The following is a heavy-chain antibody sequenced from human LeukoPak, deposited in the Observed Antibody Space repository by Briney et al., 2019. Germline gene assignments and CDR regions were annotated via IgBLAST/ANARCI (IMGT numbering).Heavy chain of an antibody. CDR3: ARGPLYYCDSSGYYGY. CDR2: INHSGST. J-gene: IGHJ4*02. V-gene: IGHV4-34*01. D-gene: IGHD3-22*01. Sequence: SETLSLTCAVYGGSFSGYYWSRIRPPPGKGLEWSGEINHSGSTNYNPSLKSRVTISVDTSKNQFSLKLSSVTAADTAVYYCARGPLYYCDSSGYYGYWGQGTLVTVSS. CDR1: GGSFSGYY.